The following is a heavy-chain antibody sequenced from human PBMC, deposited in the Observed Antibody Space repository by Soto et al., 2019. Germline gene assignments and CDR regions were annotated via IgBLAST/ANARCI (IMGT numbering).Heavy chain of an antibody. Sequence: GGSLRLSCAASGFTFSESAMHWVRQAPGKGPEWVGRVRSKPTNYATEYAASVKGRFTISRDDSQNTAYLHMNSLETEDTAVYYCAKEAGYCSSTSCYRLGYYYYYGMDVWGQGTTVTVSS. D-gene: IGHD2-2*01. J-gene: IGHJ6*02. CDR1: GFTFSESA. CDR2: VRSKPTNYAT. CDR3: AKEAGYCSSTSCYRLGYYYYYGMDV. V-gene: IGHV3-73*01.